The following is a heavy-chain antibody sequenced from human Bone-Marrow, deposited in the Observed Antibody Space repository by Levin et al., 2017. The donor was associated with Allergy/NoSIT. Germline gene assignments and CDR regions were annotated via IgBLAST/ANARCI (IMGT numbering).Heavy chain of an antibody. CDR2: IRSKTFGGIT. CDR1: GFAFGDYA. J-gene: IGHJ4*02. CDR3: TSDPHPHCSSTSCPHDY. Sequence: GGSLRLSCTTSGFAFGDYALSWFRQAPGKGLEWVSFIRSKTFGGITDYAASVRGRFTISRDDSKSVAYLQMNSLETEDTAVYYCTSDPHPHCSSTSCPHDYWGQGTLVTVSS. D-gene: IGHD2-2*01. V-gene: IGHV3-49*03.